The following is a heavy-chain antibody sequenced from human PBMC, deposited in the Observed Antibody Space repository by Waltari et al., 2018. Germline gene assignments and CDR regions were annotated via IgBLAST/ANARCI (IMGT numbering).Heavy chain of an antibody. CDR1: GYTFTSYA. CDR3: ARDNDIVVVPAATNFDY. D-gene: IGHD2-2*01. CDR2: INAGNGNT. Sequence: QVQLVQSGAEVKKPGASVKVSCKASGYTFTSYAMHWVRQAPGQRLEWMGWINAGNGNTKYSQKFQGRVTITRDTSASTAYMELSSLRSEDTAVYYCARDNDIVVVPAATNFDYWGQGTLVIVSS. V-gene: IGHV1-3*01. J-gene: IGHJ4*02.